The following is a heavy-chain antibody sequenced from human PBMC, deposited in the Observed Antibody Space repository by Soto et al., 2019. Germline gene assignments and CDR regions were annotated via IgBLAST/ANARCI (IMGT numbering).Heavy chain of an antibody. CDR1: GFTFSSYA. CDR2: ISGSGGST. J-gene: IGHJ4*02. D-gene: IGHD3-22*01. CDR3: AKDYYDSSGYSFDY. V-gene: IGHV3-23*01. Sequence: PGGSRRLSCSASGFTFSSYAMSKIRQARGKGLEWISAISGSGGSTYYADSVKGRFTISRYNSKNTLYLQMNSLRAEDTAVYYCAKDYYDSSGYSFDYWGQGTLVTVSS.